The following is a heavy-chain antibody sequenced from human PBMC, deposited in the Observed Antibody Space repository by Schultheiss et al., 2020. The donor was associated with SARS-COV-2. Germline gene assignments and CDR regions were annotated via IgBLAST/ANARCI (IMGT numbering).Heavy chain of an antibody. CDR3: ARADNSRPSYFDY. D-gene: IGHD1-20*01. CDR1: GFTFSSYA. J-gene: IGHJ4*02. CDR2: ISYDGSNK. V-gene: IGHV3-30*07. Sequence: GGSLRLSCAASGFTFSSYAMSWVRQAPGKGLEWVAVISYDGSNKYYADSVKGRFTISRDNAKNSLYLQMNSLRAEDTAVYYCARADNSRPSYFDYWGQGTLVTVSS.